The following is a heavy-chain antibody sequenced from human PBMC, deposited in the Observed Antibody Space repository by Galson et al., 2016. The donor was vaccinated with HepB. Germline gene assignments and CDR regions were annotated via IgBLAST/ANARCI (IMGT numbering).Heavy chain of an antibody. Sequence: SLRLSCAASGFTFRTYSMNWVRQAPGKGLEWVSSLSVSGAYTYYADSVKGRFTISRENVRNSLYLQMNSLRVDDTAVYYCARSLHGGGWNDPFDYWGQGTLVTVSS. CDR2: LSVSGAYT. CDR1: GFTFRTYS. CDR3: ARSLHGGGWNDPFDY. J-gene: IGHJ4*02. V-gene: IGHV3-21*01. D-gene: IGHD1-1*01.